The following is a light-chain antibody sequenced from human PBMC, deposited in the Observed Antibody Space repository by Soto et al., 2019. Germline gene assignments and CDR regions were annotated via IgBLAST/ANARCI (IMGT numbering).Light chain of an antibody. J-gene: IGLJ1*01. CDR2: DVS. Sequence: QSALTQPASVSGSPGQSITISCTGTSSDIGGYNFVSWYQQHPGKAPKVMIYDVSKRPSGISNRFSGSKSGNTASLTISGLQVEDEADYYCSSYTSSSTLYVFGTGTKLTVL. CDR3: SSYTSSSTLYV. V-gene: IGLV2-14*03. CDR1: SSDIGGYNF.